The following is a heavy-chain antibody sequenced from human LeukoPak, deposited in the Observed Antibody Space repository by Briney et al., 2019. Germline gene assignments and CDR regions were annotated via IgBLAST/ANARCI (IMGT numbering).Heavy chain of an antibody. CDR1: GFTFSSYA. Sequence: GRSLRLSCAASGFTFSSYAMHWVRQAPGKGLEWVAVISYDGSNKYYADSVKGRFTISRDNSKNTLYLQMNSLGAEDTAVYYCASPAAGIAGGGQGTLVTVSS. CDR3: ASPAAGIAG. J-gene: IGHJ4*02. D-gene: IGHD6-13*01. V-gene: IGHV3-30-3*01. CDR2: ISYDGSNK.